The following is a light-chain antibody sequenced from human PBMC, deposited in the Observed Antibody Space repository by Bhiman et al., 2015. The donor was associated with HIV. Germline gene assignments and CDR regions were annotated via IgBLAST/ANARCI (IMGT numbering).Light chain of an antibody. J-gene: IGLJ3*02. CDR1: SSDVGGYNY. CDR3: ASYSGSDSWL. V-gene: IGLV2-14*03. CDR2: DVT. Sequence: QSSLTQPASVSGSPGQSITISCTGTSSDVGGYNYVSWYQQLPGKAPKLIISDVTNRPSGVPSRFFGAKSGSTASLTISWLQPEDEATYFCASYSGSDSWLFGGGTTLTV.